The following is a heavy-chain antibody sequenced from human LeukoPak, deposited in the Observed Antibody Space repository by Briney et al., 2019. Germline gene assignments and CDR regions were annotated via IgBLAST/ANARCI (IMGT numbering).Heavy chain of an antibody. V-gene: IGHV1-46*01. D-gene: IGHD2-2*01. CDR1: GYTFTSYY. J-gene: IGHJ4*02. CDR3: ARDRRSSTSCPYFDY. CDR2: INPSGGST. Sequence: ASVKVSCKASGYTFTSYYMHWVRQAPGQGLEWMGIINPSGGSTSYAQKFQGRVTMTRDTSTSTVYMELSSLRSEDTAVYYCARDRRSSTSCPYFDYWGQGTLVTVSS.